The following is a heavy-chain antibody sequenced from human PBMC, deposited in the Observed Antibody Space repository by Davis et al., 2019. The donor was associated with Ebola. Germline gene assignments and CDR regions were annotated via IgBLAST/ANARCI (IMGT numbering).Heavy chain of an antibody. CDR2: INAGNGNT. V-gene: IGHV1-3*01. J-gene: IGHJ6*02. CDR3: VWFGDRGPYEYCYYGMDV. D-gene: IGHD3-10*01. CDR1: GYTFTSYA. Sequence: ASVNVSCKASGYTFTSYAMHWVRQAPGQRLEWMGWINAGNGNTKYSQKFQGRVTITRDTSASTAYMELSSLRSEDTAVYYCVWFGDRGPYEYCYYGMDVWGQGTTVTVSS.